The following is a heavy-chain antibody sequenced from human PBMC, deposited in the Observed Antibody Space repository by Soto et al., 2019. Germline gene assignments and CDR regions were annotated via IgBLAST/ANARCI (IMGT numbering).Heavy chain of an antibody. Sequence: PGGSLRLSCAASGFTFSSYGMHWVCQAPGKGLEWVAVISYDGSNKYYADSVKGRFTISRDNSKNTLYLQMNSLRAEDTAVYYCAKAKLRPRGDYFDYWGQGTLVTVSS. CDR1: GFTFSSYG. J-gene: IGHJ4*02. CDR3: AKAKLRPRGDYFDY. D-gene: IGHD3-10*01. CDR2: ISYDGSNK. V-gene: IGHV3-30*18.